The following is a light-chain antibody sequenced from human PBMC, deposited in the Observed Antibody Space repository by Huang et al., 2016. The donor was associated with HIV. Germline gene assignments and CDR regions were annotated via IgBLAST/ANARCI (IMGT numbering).Light chain of an antibody. V-gene: IGKV3-15*01. CDR2: DAS. Sequence: EIVMTQSPATLSVSPGDRATLSCRASQSISSNLAWYQQKPGQAPRLLIYDASTGASGVPARFSGSGSGKEFTLSITSLQSEDFAVYYCQQYNDWPLYTFGQGTKLEIK. CDR3: QQYNDWPLYT. J-gene: IGKJ2*01. CDR1: QSISSN.